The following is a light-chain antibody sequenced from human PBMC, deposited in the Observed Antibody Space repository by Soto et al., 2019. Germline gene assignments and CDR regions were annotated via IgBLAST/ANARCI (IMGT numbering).Light chain of an antibody. V-gene: IGKV3-15*01. CDR2: GAS. Sequence: EIVMTQYPATLSVSPGERSTLSCRASQSVSSNLAWYQQKPGQAPRLLIYGASTRATGIPARFSGSGSGTEFTLTISSLQSEDFAVYYCQQSNNWPPITFGQGTRLEIK. J-gene: IGKJ5*01. CDR1: QSVSSN. CDR3: QQSNNWPPIT.